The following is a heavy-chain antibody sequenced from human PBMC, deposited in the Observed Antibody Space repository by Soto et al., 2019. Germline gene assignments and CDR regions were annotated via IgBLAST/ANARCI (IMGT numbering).Heavy chain of an antibody. D-gene: IGHD2-2*01. CDR2: INPNSGGT. CDR1: GYTFTGYY. CDR3: ARDLSVRSRYCSSTSCPRSAFDI. V-gene: IGHV1-2*04. J-gene: IGHJ3*02. Sequence: GASVKVSCKASGYTFTGYYIHWVRQAPGQGLEWMGWINPNSGGTNYAQKFQGWVTMARDTSISTAYMELSRLRSDDTAVYYCARDLSVRSRYCSSTSCPRSAFDIWGQGTMVTVSS.